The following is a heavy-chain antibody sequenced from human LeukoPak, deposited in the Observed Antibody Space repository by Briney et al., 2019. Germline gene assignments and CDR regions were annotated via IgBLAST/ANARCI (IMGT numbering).Heavy chain of an antibody. CDR2: ISSSSSYI. CDR3: AREGIAAAGTIYYFDY. V-gene: IGHV3-21*01. J-gene: IGHJ4*02. D-gene: IGHD6-13*01. Sequence: GGSLRLPCAASGFTFSSYSMNWVRQAPGKGLEWVSSISSSSSYIYYADSVKGRFTISRDNAKNSLYLQMNSLRAEDTAVYYCAREGIAAAGTIYYFDYWGQGTLVTVSS. CDR1: GFTFSSYS.